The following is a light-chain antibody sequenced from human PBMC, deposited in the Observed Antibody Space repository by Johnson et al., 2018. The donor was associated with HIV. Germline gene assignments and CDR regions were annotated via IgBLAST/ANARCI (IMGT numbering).Light chain of an antibody. CDR2: DNN. J-gene: IGLJ1*01. Sequence: QSALTQPPSVSAAPGQKVTISCSGSSSNIGNNYVSWYQQLPGTAPNLLISDNNKRPSGIPDRFSGAKSGTSTTLAITVLQTGDEADYFCSTWSGSLNVGTGTRVTVL. CDR1: SSNIGNNY. CDR3: STWSGSLN. V-gene: IGLV1-51*01.